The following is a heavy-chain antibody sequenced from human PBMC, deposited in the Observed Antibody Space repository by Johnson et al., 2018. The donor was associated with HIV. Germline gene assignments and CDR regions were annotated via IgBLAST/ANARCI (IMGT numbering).Heavy chain of an antibody. V-gene: IGHV3-30*02. CDR3: ATRKDILTGYDAFDI. D-gene: IGHD3-9*01. CDR1: GFTFSSYG. CDR2: IRYDGSNK. Sequence: QVQLMESGGGVVQPGRSLRLSCAASGFTFSSYGMHWVRQAPGKGLEWVAFIRYDGSNKYYADSVRGRFTISRDNSKNTLYLQMNSLRAEDTAVYYCATRKDILTGYDAFDIWGQGTMVTVSS. J-gene: IGHJ3*02.